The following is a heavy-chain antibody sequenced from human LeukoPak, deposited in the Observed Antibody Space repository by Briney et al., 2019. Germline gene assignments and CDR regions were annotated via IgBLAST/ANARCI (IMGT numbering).Heavy chain of an antibody. Sequence: ASVKVSCKASGYTFTSYGISWVRQAPGQGLEWMGWISAYNGNTNYAQKLQGRVTMTTDTSTSTAYMELRSLRSDDTAVYYCARDKTYYYGSGSYYKPYYYGMGVWGQGTTVTVSS. CDR3: ARDKTYYYGSGSYYKPYYYGMGV. D-gene: IGHD3-10*01. J-gene: IGHJ6*02. CDR2: ISAYNGNT. V-gene: IGHV1-18*01. CDR1: GYTFTSYG.